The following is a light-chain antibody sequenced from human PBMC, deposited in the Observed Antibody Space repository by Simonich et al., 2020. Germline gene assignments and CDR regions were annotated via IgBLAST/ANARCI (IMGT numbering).Light chain of an antibody. Sequence: IKMPQSPSPLSASVGARVTITCRASKSISSWLAWFQQKPWKAPKLLIYKASSLESGVPSRFSGSGSGTEFTLTISSLQPDDFATYYCQQYNNWPPYTFGQGTKLEIK. V-gene: IGKV1-5*03. CDR2: KAS. CDR1: KSISSW. CDR3: QQYNNWPPYT. J-gene: IGKJ2*01.